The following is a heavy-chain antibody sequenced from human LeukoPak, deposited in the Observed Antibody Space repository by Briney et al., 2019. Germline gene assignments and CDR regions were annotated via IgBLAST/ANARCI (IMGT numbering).Heavy chain of an antibody. V-gene: IGHV3-23*01. Sequence: PGGSLRLSCAASGFTFSSYAMSWVRQAPGKGLEWVSAITGDAYTTYYADSVRGRFTISRDNSRNMLYLQVNSLRAEDTAVYYCAKRGAGGQLFDCWGQGTLVTVSS. J-gene: IGHJ4*02. CDR2: ITGDAYTT. D-gene: IGHD6-13*01. CDR3: AKRGAGGQLFDC. CDR1: GFTFSSYA.